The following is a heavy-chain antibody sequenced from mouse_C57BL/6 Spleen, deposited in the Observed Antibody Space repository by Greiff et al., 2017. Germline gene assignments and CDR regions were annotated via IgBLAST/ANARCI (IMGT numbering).Heavy chain of an antibody. V-gene: IGHV14-3*01. Sequence: EVQLQQSVAELVRPGASVKLSCTASGFNIKNTYMHWVKQRPEQGLEWIGRIDPANGNIKDAPKFQGKATITADTSSNTAYLQLISLTSEDTAIYYCALYYSNYDCCFDVWGTGTTVTVAS. J-gene: IGHJ1*03. CDR3: ALYYSNYDCCFDV. D-gene: IGHD2-5*01. CDR1: GFNIKNTY. CDR2: IDPANGNI.